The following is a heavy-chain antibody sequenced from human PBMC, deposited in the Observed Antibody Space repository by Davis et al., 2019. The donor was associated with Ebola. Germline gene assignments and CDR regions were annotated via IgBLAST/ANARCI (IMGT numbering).Heavy chain of an antibody. CDR1: GYTFTSYA. CDR3: ARDRGGDYSFDY. CDR2: INAGNGNT. Sequence: ASVKVSCKASGYTFTSYAMHWVRQAPGQRLEWMGWINAGNGNTKYSQKFQGRVTITRDTSASTAYMELSSLRSEDTSVYYCARDRGGDYSFDYWGQGTLVAVSS. V-gene: IGHV1-3*01. D-gene: IGHD3-10*01. J-gene: IGHJ4*02.